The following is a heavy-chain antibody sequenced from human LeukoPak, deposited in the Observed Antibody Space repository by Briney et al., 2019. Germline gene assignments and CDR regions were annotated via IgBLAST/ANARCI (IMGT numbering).Heavy chain of an antibody. CDR2: IYPGDSDT. V-gene: IGHV5-51*01. J-gene: IGHJ4*02. CDR1: GYSLTSYW. Sequence: GESLKISCKGSGYSLTSYWIGWVRQMPGKGLEWMGIIYPGDSDTRYSPSFQGQVTISADKSISTAYLQWSSLKASDTAMYYCARQSSSWYGFIDYWGQGTLVTVSS. D-gene: IGHD6-13*01. CDR3: ARQSSSWYGFIDY.